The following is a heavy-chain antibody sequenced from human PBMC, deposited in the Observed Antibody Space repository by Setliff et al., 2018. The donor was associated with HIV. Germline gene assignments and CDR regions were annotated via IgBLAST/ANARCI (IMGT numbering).Heavy chain of an antibody. V-gene: IGHV4-59*11. J-gene: IGHJ6*03. CDR2: IDYSGTT. CDR3: ARGLTIFGVATPGFYYYMDV. Sequence: SETLSLTCTVSGGSISRHYWSRIRQPPGKGLEWIGYIDYSGTTNYNPSLKSRVTISIATSKNHFSLKLTSVTAADTAVYYCARGLTIFGVATPGFYYYMDVWGKGTTVTVSS. CDR1: GGSISRHY. D-gene: IGHD3-3*01.